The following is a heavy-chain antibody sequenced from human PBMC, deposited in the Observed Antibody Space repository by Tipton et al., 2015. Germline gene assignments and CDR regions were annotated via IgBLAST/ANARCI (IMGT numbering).Heavy chain of an antibody. D-gene: IGHD2-21*02. Sequence: TLSLTCTVSGGSFSDYYWSWIRQSPGEGLEWIGYIYYSGSTNYNPSLRSRVAMSMDTSKNRFSLKLTSVTAADTAVYYCARRVVTTGDDWFDPWGQGTLVTVSS. J-gene: IGHJ5*02. V-gene: IGHV4-59*08. CDR3: ARRVVTTGDDWFDP. CDR2: IYYSGST. CDR1: GGSFSDYY.